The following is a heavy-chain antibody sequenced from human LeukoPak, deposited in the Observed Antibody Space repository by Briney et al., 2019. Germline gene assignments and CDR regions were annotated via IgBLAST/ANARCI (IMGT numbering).Heavy chain of an antibody. J-gene: IGHJ4*02. Sequence: SETLSLTCAVSGYSISTGYYWGWIRQSPGKGLEWIGSIYHSGSTYYNPSLKSRVTISGDTSKNQLSLKLSSVTAADTALYYCARLTDDCVDKWGQGALVTVSS. CDR1: GYSISTGYY. CDR2: IYHSGST. D-gene: IGHD2-21*02. V-gene: IGHV4-38-2*01. CDR3: ARLTDDCVDK.